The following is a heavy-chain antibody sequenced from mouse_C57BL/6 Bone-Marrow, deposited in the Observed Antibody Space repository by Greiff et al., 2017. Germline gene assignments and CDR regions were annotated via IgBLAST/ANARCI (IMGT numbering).Heavy chain of an antibody. Sequence: VKLMESGPGLVAPSQSLSITCTVSGFSFTSYAISWVRQPPGKGLEWLGVIWTGGGTNYNSALKSRLSISKDNTKRQVFLKMNSLQTDDTARYYCASITTVVANYAMDYWGQGTSVTVSS. CDR3: ASITTVVANYAMDY. J-gene: IGHJ4*01. CDR1: GFSFTSYA. CDR2: IWTGGGT. V-gene: IGHV2-9-1*01. D-gene: IGHD1-1*01.